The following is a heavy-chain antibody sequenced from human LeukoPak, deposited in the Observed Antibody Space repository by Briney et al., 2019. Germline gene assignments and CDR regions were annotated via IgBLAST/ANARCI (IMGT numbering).Heavy chain of an antibody. D-gene: IGHD5-18*01. CDR1: GVSISSYY. CDR3: ARVADTAMATPHFDY. CDR2: IYGSGST. J-gene: IGHJ4*02. Sequence: PETLSLTCTVSGVSISSYYWSWIRQPAGKGLEWIGRIYGSGSTNYNPSLKSRVTMSVDTSKNQVSLNLSSVTAADTAVYFCARVADTAMATPHFDYWGQGTLVTVSS. V-gene: IGHV4-4*07.